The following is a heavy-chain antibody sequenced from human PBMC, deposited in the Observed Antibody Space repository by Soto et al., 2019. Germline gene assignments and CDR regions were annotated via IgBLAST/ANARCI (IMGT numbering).Heavy chain of an antibody. D-gene: IGHD2-15*01. CDR3: ARCSRNSCYSYGVDV. CDR2: ISDSGATK. CDR1: GFTFSNCG. J-gene: IGHJ6*02. Sequence: GGSLRLFCAASGFTFSNCGMNWVRQTPGKGLEWVSYISDSGATKHYADSVKGRFTISRDNGKDSLYLQMNSLRDEDTAVYFCARCSRNSCYSYGVDVWGQGATVTV. V-gene: IGHV3-48*02.